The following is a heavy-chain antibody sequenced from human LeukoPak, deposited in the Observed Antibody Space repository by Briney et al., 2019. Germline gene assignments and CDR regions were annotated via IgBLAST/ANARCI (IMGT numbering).Heavy chain of an antibody. D-gene: IGHD3-22*01. V-gene: IGHV1-18*01. CDR1: SYSFASYD. Sequence: DSVTVSCQASSYSFASYDISWVRQAPGHGIEWMGWISGYNGNTNDAQKLQGRVTMTTDTSTSTAYMELRSLRSDDTAVYYCARDSPDYYDSSGYYWNAFDTWGQGTMVTVSS. J-gene: IGHJ3*02. CDR2: ISGYNGNT. CDR3: ARDSPDYYDSSGYYWNAFDT.